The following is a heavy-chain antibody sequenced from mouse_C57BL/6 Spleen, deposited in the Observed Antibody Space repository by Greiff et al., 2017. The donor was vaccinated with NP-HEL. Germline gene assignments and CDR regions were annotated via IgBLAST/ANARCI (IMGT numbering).Heavy chain of an antibody. CDR3: ARGDGNYGMVYYFDY. Sequence: VQLKESGPGLVKPSQSLSLTCSVTGYSITSGYYWNWIRQYPGNKLEWMGYISYDGSNNYNPSLKNRISITRDTSKNQFFLKLNSVTTEDTATYYCARGDGNYGMVYYFDYWGQGTTLTVSS. CDR2: ISYDGSN. J-gene: IGHJ2*01. CDR1: GYSITSGYY. D-gene: IGHD2-1*01. V-gene: IGHV3-6*01.